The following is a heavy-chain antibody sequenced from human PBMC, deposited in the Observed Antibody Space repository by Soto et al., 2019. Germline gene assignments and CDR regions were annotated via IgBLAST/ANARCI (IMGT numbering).Heavy chain of an antibody. D-gene: IGHD5-12*01. CDR1: GGSISSGGYS. J-gene: IGHJ4*02. CDR2: IYHSGST. Sequence: QLQLQESGSGLVKPSQTLSLTCAVSGGSISSGGYSWSWIRQPPGKGLEWIGYIYHSGSTYYNPSLRSRVTISVDRSQNQVSLKLSSVTAADTAVYYCDRGAGYSGYDHFDYWGQGTLVTVSS. CDR3: DRGAGYSGYDHFDY. V-gene: IGHV4-30-2*01.